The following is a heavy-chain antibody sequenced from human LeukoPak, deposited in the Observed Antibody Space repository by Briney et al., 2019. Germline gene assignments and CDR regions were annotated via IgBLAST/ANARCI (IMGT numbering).Heavy chain of an antibody. J-gene: IGHJ6*03. D-gene: IGHD4-23*01. CDR3: ARLYYGGITYYYYYMDV. CDR2: IYASGST. CDR1: GASISSYY. Sequence: SETLSLTCTVSGASISSYYWSWIRQPAGKGLEWIGRIYASGSTNYNPSLKSRVTISVDTSKNQFSLKLSSVTAADTAVYYCARLYYGGITYYYYYMDVWGKGTTVTISS. V-gene: IGHV4-4*07.